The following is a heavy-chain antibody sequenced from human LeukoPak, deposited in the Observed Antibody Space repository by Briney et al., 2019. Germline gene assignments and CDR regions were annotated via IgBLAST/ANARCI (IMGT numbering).Heavy chain of an antibody. J-gene: IGHJ4*02. Sequence: PSETLSLTCTVSGFSIRSQYYWGWIRQPPGKGLEWIGSFYHSGSTYYNPSLKSRVTFSVDTSKNQFSLKLSSVTAADTAVYYCARDYASSGYYLEYYFDYWGQGTLVTVSS. CDR2: FYHSGST. V-gene: IGHV4-38-2*02. CDR1: GFSIRSQYY. D-gene: IGHD3-22*01. CDR3: ARDYASSGYYLEYYFDY.